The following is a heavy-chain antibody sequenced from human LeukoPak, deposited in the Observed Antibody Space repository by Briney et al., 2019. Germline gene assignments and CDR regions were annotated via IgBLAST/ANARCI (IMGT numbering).Heavy chain of an antibody. Sequence: SETLSLTCAVYGGSFSGYYWSWIRQPPGKGLEWIGEINHSGSTNYNPSLKSRVTISVDTSKNQFSLKLSSVTAADTAVYYCARIHVLRFLEWLDWFDPWGQGTLVTVSS. CDR2: INHSGST. D-gene: IGHD3-3*01. CDR3: ARIHVLRFLEWLDWFDP. J-gene: IGHJ5*02. V-gene: IGHV4-34*01. CDR1: GGSFSGYY.